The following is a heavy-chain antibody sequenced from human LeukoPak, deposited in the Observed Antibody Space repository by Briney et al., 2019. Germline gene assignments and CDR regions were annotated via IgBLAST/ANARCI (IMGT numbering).Heavy chain of an antibody. Sequence: GGSLRLSCVASGFTFSSYSMSWVRQAPGKGLEWVANIQQDGGGKYYVDSVKGRFSISRDNAKNSLYLQMNSLRAEDTAVYYCARYGIHSHSVAVTATGSWFDPWGQVSLVTVAS. CDR2: IQQDGGGK. D-gene: IGHD2-21*02. V-gene: IGHV3-7*01. CDR3: ARYGIHSHSVAVTATGSWFDP. CDR1: GFTFSSYS. J-gene: IGHJ5*02.